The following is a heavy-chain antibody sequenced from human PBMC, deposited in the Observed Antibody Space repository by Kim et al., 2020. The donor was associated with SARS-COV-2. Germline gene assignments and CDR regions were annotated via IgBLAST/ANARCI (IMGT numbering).Heavy chain of an antibody. J-gene: IGHJ5*02. V-gene: IGHV3-74*01. CDR1: GFTFSSYW. CDR3: ARGTWGYSYGTTTNWFDP. Sequence: GGSLRLSCAASGFTFSSYWMHWVRQAPGKGLVWVSRINSDGSSTSYADSVKGRFTISRDNAKNTLYLQMNSLRAEDTAVYYCARGTWGYSYGTTTNWFDPWGQGTLVTVSS. CDR2: INSDGSST. D-gene: IGHD5-18*01.